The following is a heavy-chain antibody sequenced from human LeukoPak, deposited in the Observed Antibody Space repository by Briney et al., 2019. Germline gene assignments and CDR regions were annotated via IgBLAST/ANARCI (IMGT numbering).Heavy chain of an antibody. CDR2: ISWNSGSI. CDR1: GFTFDDYA. CDR3: AKTASRWFGESWFDY. Sequence: GGSLRLSCAASGFTFDDYAMHWVRQAPGKGLEWVSGISWNSGSIGYADSVKGRFTISRDNAKNSLYLQMNSLRAEDTAVYYCAKTASRWFGESWFDYWGQGTLVTVSS. D-gene: IGHD3-10*01. J-gene: IGHJ4*02. V-gene: IGHV3-9*01.